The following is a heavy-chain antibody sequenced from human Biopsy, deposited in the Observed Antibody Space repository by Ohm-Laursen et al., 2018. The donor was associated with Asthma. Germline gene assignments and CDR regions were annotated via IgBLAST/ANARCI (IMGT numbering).Heavy chain of an antibody. CDR1: GFTFSNYG. D-gene: IGHD3-9*01. V-gene: IGHV3-30*03. J-gene: IGHJ6*02. CDR3: AREPIKATYFYGMDV. CDR2: ISFDGSNQ. Sequence: SLRLSCAASGFTFSNYGMHWVRQAPGKGLEWLAIISFDGSNQYYADSVKGRFTISRDNSNNTLYLQMSSLRAEDTAVYFCAREPIKATYFYGMDVWGQGTTVTVSS.